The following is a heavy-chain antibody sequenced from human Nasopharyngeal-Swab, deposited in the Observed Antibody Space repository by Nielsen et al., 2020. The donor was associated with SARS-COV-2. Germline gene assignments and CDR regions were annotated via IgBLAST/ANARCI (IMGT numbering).Heavy chain of an antibody. CDR2: IYYSGST. D-gene: IGHD4-17*01. CDR1: GGSISSYY. J-gene: IGHJ4*02. Sequence: SETLSLTCTVSGGSISSYYWSWIRQPPGKGLEWIGYIYYSGSTNYNPSLKSRVTISVDTSKNQFSLKLSSVTAADTAVYYCARWTTVTTRLDYWGQGTLVTVSS. CDR3: ARWTTVTTRLDY. V-gene: IGHV4-59*12.